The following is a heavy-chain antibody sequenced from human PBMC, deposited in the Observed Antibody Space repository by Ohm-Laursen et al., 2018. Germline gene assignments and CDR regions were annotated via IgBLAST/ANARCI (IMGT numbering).Heavy chain of an antibody. CDR3: VGTGLLNGYDY. CDR2: ISDRGRA. J-gene: IGHJ4*01. V-gene: IGHV4-4*07. Sequence: TLSLTCNVSNAAMNSYTWNWIRQPAGRGLEGIGHISDRGRANYSPSFMSRLTMSIDTSIKQFSRKLTSVTAADTAMYYCVGTGLLNGYDYWGHGTLVTVS. D-gene: IGHD3-9*01. CDR1: NAAMNSYT.